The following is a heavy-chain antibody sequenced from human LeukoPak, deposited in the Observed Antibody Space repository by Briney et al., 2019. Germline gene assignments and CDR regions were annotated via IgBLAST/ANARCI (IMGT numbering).Heavy chain of an antibody. V-gene: IGHV4-30-2*01. J-gene: IGHJ4*02. D-gene: IGHD2-2*01. CDR1: GGSLSSGGYY. CDR3: AREYQLLDY. CDR2: IYHSGST. Sequence: PSETLSLTCTVSGGSLSSGGYYWSWIRQPPGKGLEWIGYIYHSGSTYYNPSLKSRVTISVDRSKNQFSLKLSSVTAADTAVYYCAREYQLLDYWGQGTLVTVSS.